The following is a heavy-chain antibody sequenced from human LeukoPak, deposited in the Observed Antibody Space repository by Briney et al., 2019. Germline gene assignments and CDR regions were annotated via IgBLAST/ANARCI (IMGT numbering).Heavy chain of an antibody. V-gene: IGHV3-30*02. CDR2: IRYDGSNK. D-gene: IGHD1-26*01. Sequence: GGSLRLSCTASGFTFNNYAMTWVRQAPGKGLEWVAFIRYDGSNKYYADSVKGRFTISRDNSKNTLYLQMNSLRAEDTAVYYCAKDRSGSQGHFDYWGQGTLVTVSS. CDR1: GFTFNNYA. CDR3: AKDRSGSQGHFDY. J-gene: IGHJ4*02.